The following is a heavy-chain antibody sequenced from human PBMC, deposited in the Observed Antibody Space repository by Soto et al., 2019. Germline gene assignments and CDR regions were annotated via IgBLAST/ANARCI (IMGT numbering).Heavy chain of an antibody. J-gene: IGHJ4*02. D-gene: IGHD3-10*01. V-gene: IGHV3-23*01. CDR3: AKERAARGLDY. CDR2: ISNNGFST. CDR1: GFAFNNYA. Sequence: EVQLLDSGGGLVQPGVSLRLSCAASGFAFNNYAMTWVRQAPGKGLEWVSTISNNGFSTYYADSVKGRFTISRDNSMHTVYLQMSSLRAEDTALYYCAKERAARGLDYWGQGTLVTVSS.